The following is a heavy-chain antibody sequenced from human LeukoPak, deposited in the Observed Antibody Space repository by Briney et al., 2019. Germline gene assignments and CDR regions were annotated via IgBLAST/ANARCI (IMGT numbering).Heavy chain of an antibody. D-gene: IGHD2-2*01. Sequence: SETLSLTCTVSGGSISSYYWTWIRQPAGKQLEWIGRIYSSGNTDYNPSLKSRVTMSVDTSKNHFSLKMTSVTAADTAVYYCARGRDIVVIWGQGTTVTVSS. J-gene: IGHJ6*02. CDR1: GGSISSYY. V-gene: IGHV4-4*07. CDR2: IYSSGNT. CDR3: ARGRDIVVI.